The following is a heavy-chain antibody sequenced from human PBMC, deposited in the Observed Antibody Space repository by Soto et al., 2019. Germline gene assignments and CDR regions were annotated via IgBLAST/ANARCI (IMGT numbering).Heavy chain of an antibody. CDR2: IHNSGNI. Sequence: PSETMSLTSTVSVGNIISADYHWSWIRKPPGKGLEWIGNIHNSGNIYYNPSLKSRLSISVDTSKNQFSLKLSSVTAADTAVYFCARVTNIISRFSSRFDPWGQGTLVTVSS. V-gene: IGHV4-30-4*01. D-gene: IGHD3-3*01. J-gene: IGHJ5*02. CDR1: VGNIISADYH. CDR3: ARVTNIISRFSSRFDP.